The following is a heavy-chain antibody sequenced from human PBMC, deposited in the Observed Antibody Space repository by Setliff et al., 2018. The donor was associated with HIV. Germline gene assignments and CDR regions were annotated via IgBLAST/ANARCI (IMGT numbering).Heavy chain of an antibody. Sequence: SETLSLTCTVSGGSISSHYWSWIRQPPGKGLEWIGSIYYSGSTNYNPSLKSRVTISVDTSKNQFSLKLSSVTAADTAVYYCAREVVGATERYYFDYWGQGTLVTVSS. CDR3: AREVVGATERYYFDY. V-gene: IGHV4-59*11. CDR1: GGSISSHY. CDR2: IYYSGST. D-gene: IGHD1-26*01. J-gene: IGHJ4*02.